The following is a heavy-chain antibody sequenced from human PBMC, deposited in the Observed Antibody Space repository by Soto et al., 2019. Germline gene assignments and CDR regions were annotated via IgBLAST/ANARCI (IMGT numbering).Heavy chain of an antibody. D-gene: IGHD3-22*01. J-gene: IGHJ3*02. CDR2: ISYDGSNK. Sequence: PGGSLRLSCAASGFTFSSYAMHWVRQAPGKGLEWVAVISYDGSNKYYADSVKGRFTTSRDNSKNTLYLQMNSLRAEDTAVYYLVSSGFYYRGGAFDIWGQGTMVTVSS. CDR1: GFTFSSYA. CDR3: VSSGFYYRGGAFDI. V-gene: IGHV3-30-3*01.